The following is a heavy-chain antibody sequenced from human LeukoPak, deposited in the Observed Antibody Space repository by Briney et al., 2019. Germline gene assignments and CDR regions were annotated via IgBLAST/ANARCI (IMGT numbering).Heavy chain of an antibody. D-gene: IGHD3-9*01. CDR1: GFTFSSYW. V-gene: IGHV3-7*03. CDR3: ARDRLRYFDWLLSEVDAFDI. J-gene: IGHJ3*02. Sequence: GGSLRLSCAASGFTFSSYWMSWVRQAPGKGLEWVANIKQDGSEKYYVDSAKGRFTISRDNAKNSLYLQMNSLRAEDTAVYYCARDRLRYFDWLLSEVDAFDIWGQGTMVTVSS. CDR2: IKQDGSEK.